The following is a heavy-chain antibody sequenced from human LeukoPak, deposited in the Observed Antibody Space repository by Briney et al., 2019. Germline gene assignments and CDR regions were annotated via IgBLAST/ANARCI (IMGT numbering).Heavy chain of an antibody. V-gene: IGHV3-21*01. D-gene: IGHD2-21*02. CDR1: GFTCSSYS. CDR3: ARDYCGSDCYLGGGGVAFDI. J-gene: IGHJ3*02. Sequence: GGSLRLSGAASGFTCSSYSMNWVRQAPGKGLEWVSSISSSSRYIYYADSVKGRFTISRDNAKNSLYLQMNSLRAEDTAVYYCARDYCGSDCYLGGGGVAFDIWGQGTMVTVSS. CDR2: ISSSSRYI.